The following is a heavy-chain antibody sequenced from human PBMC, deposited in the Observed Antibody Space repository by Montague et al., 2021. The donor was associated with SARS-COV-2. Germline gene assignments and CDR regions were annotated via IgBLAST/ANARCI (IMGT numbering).Heavy chain of an antibody. CDR2: ICYSGST. CDR1: GGSISSSNYY. D-gene: IGHD3-22*01. J-gene: IGHJ3*02. Sequence: SETLSLTCTVSGGSISSSNYYWGWIRQPPGKGLEWIGSICYSGSTYYNPSLKSRVTISVDTSTNQLSLKLSSVTAADTAVYYCASPTYYYDSSGSDAFDIWGQGTMVTVSS. V-gene: IGHV4-39*01. CDR3: ASPTYYYDSSGSDAFDI.